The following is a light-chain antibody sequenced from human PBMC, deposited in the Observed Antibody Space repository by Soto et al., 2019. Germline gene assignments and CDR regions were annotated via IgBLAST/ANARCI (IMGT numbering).Light chain of an antibody. V-gene: IGLV1-51*01. Sequence: QSVLTQPPSVSAAPGQKVTISCSGSSSNIEDNYVSWYQQLPGTAPKLLLYDNTKRPSGIPDRFSGSKSGTSATLGITGLQTGDEADYYCGTWDNTLSAGVFGGGTKVTV. CDR1: SSNIEDNY. CDR2: DNT. J-gene: IGLJ2*01. CDR3: GTWDNTLSAGV.